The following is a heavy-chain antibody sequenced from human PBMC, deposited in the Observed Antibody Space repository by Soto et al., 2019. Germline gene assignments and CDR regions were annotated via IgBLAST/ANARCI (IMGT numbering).Heavy chain of an antibody. Sequence: EVQLVESGGGLVQPGGSLRLSCVASGFTFSNYEMNWVRQAPGKGLEWVSYISRSDGTIYYADYVKGRFTISRDNARNSLYLQMNSLRAEDTAIYYCAREQDFGDAFDIWGQGTMVTVSS. CDR1: GFTFSNYE. J-gene: IGHJ3*02. CDR2: ISRSDGTI. CDR3: AREQDFGDAFDI. V-gene: IGHV3-48*03. D-gene: IGHD3-10*01.